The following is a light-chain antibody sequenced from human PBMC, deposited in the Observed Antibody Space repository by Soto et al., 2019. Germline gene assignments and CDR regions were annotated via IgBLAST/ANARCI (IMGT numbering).Light chain of an antibody. CDR2: SNN. Sequence: QLVLTQPPSASGTPGQRVTISCSGSSSNIGINTVNWYQQLPGTAPKLLIYSNNQRPSGVPDRFSGSKSGTSASLAISGLQSEDEADYYCAAWDDSLNGWVFGGGTKVTV. V-gene: IGLV1-44*01. CDR3: AAWDDSLNGWV. CDR1: SSNIGINT. J-gene: IGLJ3*02.